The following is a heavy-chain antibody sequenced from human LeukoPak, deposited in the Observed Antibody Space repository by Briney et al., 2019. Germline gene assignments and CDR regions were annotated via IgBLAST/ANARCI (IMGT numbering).Heavy chain of an antibody. CDR1: GYTFTSYG. CDR2: ISAYNGNT. D-gene: IGHD6-13*01. J-gene: IGHJ5*02. CDR3: ARALRYSSSWPVSSWFDP. Sequence: GASVKVSCKASGYTFTSYGISWVRQAPGQGLEWMGWISAYNGNTNYAQKLQGRVTMTTDTSTSTAYMELRSLRSDDTAVYYCARALRYSSSWPVSSWFDPWGQGTLVTVSS. V-gene: IGHV1-18*01.